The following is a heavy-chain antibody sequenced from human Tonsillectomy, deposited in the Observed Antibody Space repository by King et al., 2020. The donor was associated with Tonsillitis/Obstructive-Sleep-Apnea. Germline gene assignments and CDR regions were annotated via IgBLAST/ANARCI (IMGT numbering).Heavy chain of an antibody. CDR1: GFSLSTGGMC. J-gene: IGHJ4*02. Sequence: TLKESGPALVKPPQTLTLTCTFSGFSLSTGGMCVSWIRQPPGKALEWLARIDWDDDKYYSTPLKTRLAISKDTSKNQVALTMTNMDPVDTATYYCARTLGYCSSTSCYWTLWYWGQGTLVTVSS. D-gene: IGHD2-2*01. V-gene: IGHV2-70*11. CDR3: ARTLGYCSSTSCYWTLWY. CDR2: IDWDDDK.